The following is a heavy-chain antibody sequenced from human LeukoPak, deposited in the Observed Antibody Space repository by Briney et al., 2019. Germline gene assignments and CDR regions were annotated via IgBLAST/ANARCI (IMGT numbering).Heavy chain of an antibody. V-gene: IGHV3-30*01. CDR2: ISFDGTNK. Sequence: PGESLRLSCAVSGFTFSSYAMHWVRQAPGKGLEWVAVISFDGTNKYYADLVKGRFTISKDHAKNTLYLQMNSLRTEDTAVYYCARDRYHGDRYYYYYGMDVWGQGTTVTVSS. J-gene: IGHJ6*02. CDR1: GFTFSSYA. CDR3: ARDRYHGDRYYYYYGMDV. D-gene: IGHD4-17*01.